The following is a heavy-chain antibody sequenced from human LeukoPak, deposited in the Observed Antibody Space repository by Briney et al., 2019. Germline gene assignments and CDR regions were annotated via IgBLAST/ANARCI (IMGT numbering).Heavy chain of an antibody. Sequence: PSETLSLTCTVSGGSISSSSYYWGWIRQPPGKGLEWIGSIYYSGITYYNPSLKSRVTISVDTSKNQFSLKLSSVTAADTAVYYCARLGGRYPTPPGYWGQGTLVTVSS. D-gene: IGHD1-26*01. CDR3: ARLGGRYPTPPGY. CDR2: IYYSGIT. J-gene: IGHJ4*02. CDR1: GGSISSSSYY. V-gene: IGHV4-39*01.